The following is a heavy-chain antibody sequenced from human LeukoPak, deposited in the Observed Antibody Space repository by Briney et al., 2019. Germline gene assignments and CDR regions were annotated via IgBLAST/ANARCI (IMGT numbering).Heavy chain of an antibody. V-gene: IGHV4-61*02. CDR1: GGSISSGRYY. Sequence: SETLSLTCTVSGGSISSGRYYWSWIRQTAGNGLEWIGRDSTSGSTNYNPSLKSRVTISLDTSKNQFSLKLTSVTAADTAVYYSARNLIPEQLVLSFWGQGILVTVSS. CDR2: DSTSGST. J-gene: IGHJ4*02. CDR3: ARNLIPEQLVLSF. D-gene: IGHD6-13*01.